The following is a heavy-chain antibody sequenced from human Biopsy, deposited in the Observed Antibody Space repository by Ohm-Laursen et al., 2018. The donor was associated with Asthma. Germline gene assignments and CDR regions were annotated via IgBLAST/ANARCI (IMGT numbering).Heavy chain of an antibody. D-gene: IGHD3-10*01. V-gene: IGHV1-18*01. CDR3: ARAVDYSHYYGIDV. Sequence: ASVKVSCKTSGYTFNSAGITWVRQAPGQGLEWMGWISIYNGNTKVAQKLQDRVTMITDTSTSTAYMELRSLRSDDTAVYFCARAVDYSHYYGIDVWGQGTTVTVS. CDR1: GYTFNSAG. J-gene: IGHJ6*02. CDR2: ISIYNGNT.